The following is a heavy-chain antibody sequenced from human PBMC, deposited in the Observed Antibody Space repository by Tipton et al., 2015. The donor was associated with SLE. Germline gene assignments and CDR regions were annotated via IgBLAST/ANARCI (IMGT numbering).Heavy chain of an antibody. CDR2: IFASGST. CDR1: GGSINGGSFY. Sequence: TLSLTCTVSGGSINGGSFYWSWIRQPAGKGLEWIGQIFASGSTGYNPSLQSRVTISVDTSKNQFSLKLSSMTAADTAVYYCARDSTSGWHDYWGQGTLVTVSS. J-gene: IGHJ4*02. CDR3: ARDSTSGWHDY. D-gene: IGHD6-25*01. V-gene: IGHV4-61*09.